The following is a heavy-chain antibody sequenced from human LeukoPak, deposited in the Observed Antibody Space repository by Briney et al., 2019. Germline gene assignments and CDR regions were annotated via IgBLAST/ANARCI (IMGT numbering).Heavy chain of an antibody. CDR3: AKEVRESAWFYFDY. Sequence: GGSLRLSCAASGFTFKTYAMSWVRQAPGKGLEWVSGMRSSGDITYYADSVKGRFIISRDNSMNTLYLQMNSLRAEDTAVYYCAKEVRESAWFYFDYWGQGTLATVSS. CDR1: GFTFKTYA. CDR2: MRSSGDIT. J-gene: IGHJ4*02. V-gene: IGHV3-23*01. D-gene: IGHD3-10*01.